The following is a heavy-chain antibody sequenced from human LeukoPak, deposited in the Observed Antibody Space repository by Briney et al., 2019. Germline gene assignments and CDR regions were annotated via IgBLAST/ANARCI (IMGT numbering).Heavy chain of an antibody. J-gene: IGHJ4*02. D-gene: IGHD1-26*01. Sequence: SETLSLTCAVSGGSISSSSHYWGWIRQPPGKGLEWIGSMYYRGSTYHNPSLKSRVTISVDTSKNQFSLKLSSVTAADTAVYYCATTTIRLGYWGQGTLVTVSS. CDR1: GGSISSSSHY. V-gene: IGHV4-39*07. CDR3: ATTTIRLGY. CDR2: MYYRGST.